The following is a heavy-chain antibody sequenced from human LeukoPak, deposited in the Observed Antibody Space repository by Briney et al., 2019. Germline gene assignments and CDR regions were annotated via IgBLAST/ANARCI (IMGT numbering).Heavy chain of an antibody. CDR3: VRASSGTKTRLDY. CDR2: INPGDSTT. Sequence: GASVKVSCKASGYTLSTYNVHWVRQAPGQGLEWMGIINPGDSTTTYAQMFQGRVTMTRDTSTTTVYMELSSLRSEDTAVYYCVRASSGTKTRLDYWGQGTLVTVSS. D-gene: IGHD1-7*01. J-gene: IGHJ4*02. V-gene: IGHV1-46*01. CDR1: GYTLSTYN.